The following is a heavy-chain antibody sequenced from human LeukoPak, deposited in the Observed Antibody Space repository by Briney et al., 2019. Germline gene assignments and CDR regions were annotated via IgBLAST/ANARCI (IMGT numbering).Heavy chain of an antibody. J-gene: IGHJ4*02. CDR3: TRDGYYDSSGYYYEGGFIDY. Sequence: PGRSLRLSCTASGFTFGDYAMSWVRQAPGKGREWVGFIRSKAYGGTTEYAASVKGRFTISRDDSKSIAYLQMNSLKTEDTAVYYCTRDGYYDSSGYYYEGGFIDYWGQGTLVTVSS. CDR1: GFTFGDYA. D-gene: IGHD3-22*01. V-gene: IGHV3-49*04. CDR2: IRSKAYGGTT.